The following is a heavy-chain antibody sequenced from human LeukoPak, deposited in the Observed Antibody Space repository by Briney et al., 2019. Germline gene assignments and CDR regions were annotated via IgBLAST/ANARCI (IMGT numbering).Heavy chain of an antibody. V-gene: IGHV3-23*01. CDR1: GFTFSSYA. Sequence: GGSLRLSCAASGFTFSSYAMSWVRQAPGKGLEWVSAISGSGGSTYYADSVKGRFTISRDNSKNTLYLQMNSLRAEDTAVYYCAKEGYYDFWSGYSDYWGQGTLVTVPS. CDR2: ISGSGGST. J-gene: IGHJ4*02. CDR3: AKEGYYDFWSGYSDY. D-gene: IGHD3-3*01.